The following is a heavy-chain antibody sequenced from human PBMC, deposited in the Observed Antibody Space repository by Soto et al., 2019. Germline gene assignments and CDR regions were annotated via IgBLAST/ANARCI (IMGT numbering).Heavy chain of an antibody. CDR2: IYYSGST. Sequence: TSETLSLTCTVSGVSISSSSYYWGWIRQPPGKGLEWIGSIYYSGSTYYNPSLKSRVTISVDTSKNQFSLKLSSVTAADTAVYYCARHWDTMVQGVIITYGCFDPWGQGTLVTVSS. CDR1: GVSISSSSYY. CDR3: ARHWDTMVQGVIITYGCFDP. J-gene: IGHJ5*02. V-gene: IGHV4-39*01. D-gene: IGHD3-10*01.